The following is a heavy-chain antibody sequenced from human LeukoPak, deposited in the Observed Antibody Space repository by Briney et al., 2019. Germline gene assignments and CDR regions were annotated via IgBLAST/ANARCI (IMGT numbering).Heavy chain of an antibody. CDR1: GFTFSDSE. D-gene: IGHD2-2*01. CDR2: ISYDGSEK. Sequence: GRSLRLSCAASGFTFSDSEMHWVRQAPGKGLEWVAVISYDGSEKYYADSVKGRFTIFRDNSKNTLYLQMNSLRAEDTAVYYCARDRDCSSTSCFNAFDIWGQGTVVTVSS. CDR3: ARDRDCSSTSCFNAFDI. V-gene: IGHV3-30*01. J-gene: IGHJ3*02.